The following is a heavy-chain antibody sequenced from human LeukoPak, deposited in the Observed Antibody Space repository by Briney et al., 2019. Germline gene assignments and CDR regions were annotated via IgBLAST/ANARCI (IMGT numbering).Heavy chain of an antibody. V-gene: IGHV1-69*04. J-gene: IGHJ4*02. CDR2: IIPILGIA. CDR1: GGTFSSYA. D-gene: IGHD3-22*01. CDR3: ATPTYYYDSSGYYSLESLDY. Sequence: SVKVSCKASGGTFSSYAISWVRQAPGQGLEWMGRIIPILGIANYAQKFQGRVTITADKSTSTAYMELSSLRSEDTAVYYCATPTYYYDSSGYYSLESLDYWGQGTLVTVSS.